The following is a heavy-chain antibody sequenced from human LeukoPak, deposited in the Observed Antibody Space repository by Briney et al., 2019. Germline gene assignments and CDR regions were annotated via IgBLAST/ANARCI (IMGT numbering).Heavy chain of an antibody. CDR3: ASGYLYGSGSYSPFDY. CDR2: IIPIFGIA. CDR1: GGTFSSYA. Sequence: GASVKVSCKASGGTFSSYAISWVRQAPGQGLEWMGRIIPIFGIANYAQKLQGRVTITADKSTSTAYMELSSLRSEDTAVYYCASGYLYGSGSYSPFDYWGQGTLVTVSS. V-gene: IGHV1-69*04. J-gene: IGHJ4*02. D-gene: IGHD3-10*01.